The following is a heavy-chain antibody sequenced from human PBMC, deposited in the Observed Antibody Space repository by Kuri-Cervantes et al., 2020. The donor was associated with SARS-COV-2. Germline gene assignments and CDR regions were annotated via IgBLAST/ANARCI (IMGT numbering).Heavy chain of an antibody. Sequence: ASVKVSCKASGYTFTSYYMHWVRQAPGQGLEWMGIINPSGGSTSYAQKFLGRVTMTRDTSTSTVYMELSSLRSEDTAVYYCARERTTVTTWGLLNDLYYYYYYMDVWGKGTTVTVSS. CDR3: ARERTTVTTWGLLNDLYYYYYYMDV. V-gene: IGHV1-46*01. J-gene: IGHJ6*03. D-gene: IGHD4-11*01. CDR1: GYTFTSYY. CDR2: INPSGGST.